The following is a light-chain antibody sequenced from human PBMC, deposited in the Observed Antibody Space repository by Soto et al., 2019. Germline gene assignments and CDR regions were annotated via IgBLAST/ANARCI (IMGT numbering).Light chain of an antibody. CDR3: CSYAGSSTLV. CDR2: ECS. Sequence: QSALTQPASVSGSHGQSITISCTGTSSDVGSYNLVSWYQQHPGKAPKLMIYECSKRPSGVSNRFSGSKSGNTASLTISGLQAEDEADYYCCSYAGSSTLVFGGGTKLTVL. V-gene: IGLV2-23*01. J-gene: IGLJ2*01. CDR1: SSDVGSYNL.